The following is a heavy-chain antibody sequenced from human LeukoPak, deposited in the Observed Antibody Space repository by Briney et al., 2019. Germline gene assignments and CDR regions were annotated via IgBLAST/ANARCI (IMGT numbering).Heavy chain of an antibody. Sequence: SETLSLTCTVSGGSISSSPNYWGWIRQPPGKRLEWIGSIHHSGGTYYNPSLKSRVTVSLDKSKNQFSLNLTSVSAADTALYYCSREVAYTYGYDYWGQGALVTVSS. V-gene: IGHV4-39*07. CDR3: SREVAYTYGYDY. J-gene: IGHJ4*02. D-gene: IGHD5-18*01. CDR1: GGSISSSPNY. CDR2: IHHSGGT.